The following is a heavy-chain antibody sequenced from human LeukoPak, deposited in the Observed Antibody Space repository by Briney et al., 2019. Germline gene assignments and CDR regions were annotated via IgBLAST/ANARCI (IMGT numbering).Heavy chain of an antibody. CDR1: GIAFENYA. Sequence: GGSLRLSCAASGIAFENYAMNWVRQAPGKGLEWVSLIGEDGSTTWYADSVKGRFTISRDNGKNSLYLHMNSLRPEDTALYYCAKGFSILTSKHYFYYHGFDVWGQGTPVPVSS. CDR2: IGEDGSTT. D-gene: IGHD3-9*01. CDR3: AKGFSILTSKHYFYYHGFDV. V-gene: IGHV3-43*02. J-gene: IGHJ6*02.